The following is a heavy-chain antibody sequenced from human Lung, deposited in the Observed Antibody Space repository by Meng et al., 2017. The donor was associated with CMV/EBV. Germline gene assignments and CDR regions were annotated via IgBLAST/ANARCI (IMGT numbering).Heavy chain of an antibody. Sequence: GGSLRLXCAASGFTFSSYSMNWVRQAPGKGLEWVSSISSSSSYINYADSVKGRFTISRDNAKNSLYLQMNSLRAEDTAVYYCARDRYSGSSDAFDIWGQGTXVTVSS. J-gene: IGHJ3*02. D-gene: IGHD1-26*01. CDR1: GFTFSSYS. CDR2: ISSSSSYI. CDR3: ARDRYSGSSDAFDI. V-gene: IGHV3-21*01.